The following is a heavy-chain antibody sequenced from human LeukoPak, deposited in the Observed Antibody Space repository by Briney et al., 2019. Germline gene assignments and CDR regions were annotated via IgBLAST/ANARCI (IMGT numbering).Heavy chain of an antibody. CDR3: ARRNDPTAVLRYFDWPKTGWFDP. CDR1: GGSFSGYY. CDR2: INHSGST. Sequence: SETLSLTCAVYGGSFSGYYWSWIRQPPGKGLEWIGEINHSGSTNYNPSLKSRVTISVDTSKNQFSLKLSSVTAADTAVYYCARRNDPTAVLRYFDWPKTGWFDPWGQGTLVTVSS. J-gene: IGHJ5*02. V-gene: IGHV4-34*01. D-gene: IGHD3-9*01.